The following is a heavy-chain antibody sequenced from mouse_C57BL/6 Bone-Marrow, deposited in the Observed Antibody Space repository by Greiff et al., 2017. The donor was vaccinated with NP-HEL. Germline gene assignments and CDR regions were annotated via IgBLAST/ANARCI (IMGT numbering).Heavy chain of an antibody. J-gene: IGHJ1*03. Sequence: VQLQQSGAELARPGASVKLSCKASGYTFTSYGISWVKQRTGQGLEWIGEIYPRSGNTYYNEKFKGKATLTADKSSSTAYMELRSLTSEDSAVYFCGYYYGSSYSWYFDVWGTGTTVTVSS. CDR3: GYYYGSSYSWYFDV. V-gene: IGHV1-81*01. CDR1: GYTFTSYG. D-gene: IGHD1-1*01. CDR2: IYPRSGNT.